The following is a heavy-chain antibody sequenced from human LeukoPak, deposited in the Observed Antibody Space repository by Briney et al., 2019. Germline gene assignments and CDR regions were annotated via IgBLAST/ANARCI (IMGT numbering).Heavy chain of an antibody. CDR1: GFTFSSYA. D-gene: IGHD7-27*01. Sequence: GGSLRLSCAASGFTFSSYAMHWVRQAPGKGLEWVAVISYDGSNKYHADSVKGRFTISRDNSKNTLYLQMNSLRAEDTAVYYCARDLGSSLYYFDYWGQGTLVTVSS. CDR2: ISYDGSNK. CDR3: ARDLGSSLYYFDY. J-gene: IGHJ4*02. V-gene: IGHV3-30-3*01.